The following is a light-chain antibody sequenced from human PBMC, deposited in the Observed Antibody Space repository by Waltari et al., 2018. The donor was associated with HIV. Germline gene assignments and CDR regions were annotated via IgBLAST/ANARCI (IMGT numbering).Light chain of an antibody. V-gene: IGKV1-39*01. J-gene: IGKJ1*01. CDR3: QQSYNPPWT. Sequence: DIQMTQSPSSLSASVGDRVFITCRASQSISSYLNWYQQKPGKAPKLLIYSASNLQSGVPSRFSGSGSGTHFTLTISSLQPEDFATYYCQQSYNPPWTFGQGTKVEI. CDR1: QSISSY. CDR2: SAS.